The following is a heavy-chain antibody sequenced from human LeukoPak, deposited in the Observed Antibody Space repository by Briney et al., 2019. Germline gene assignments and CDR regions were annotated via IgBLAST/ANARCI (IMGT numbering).Heavy chain of an antibody. CDR1: GGSISSSSYY. Sequence: TSETLSLTCTVSGGSISSSSYYWAWIRQPPGKGLEWIGSIHYSGSTYYNPSLQSRVTISIDTSKNQFSLKLSSVTAADTAVYYCARIKTTVIDYWGQGTLVTVSS. CDR3: ARIKTTVIDY. V-gene: IGHV4-39*07. J-gene: IGHJ4*02. CDR2: IHYSGST. D-gene: IGHD4-17*01.